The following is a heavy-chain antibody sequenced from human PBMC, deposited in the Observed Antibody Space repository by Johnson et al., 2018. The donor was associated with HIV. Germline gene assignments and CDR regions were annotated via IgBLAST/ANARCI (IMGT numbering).Heavy chain of an antibody. CDR3: AGVSASVTTARYGAFDI. CDR2: ISYDGNNK. Sequence: QVQLVESGGGVVQPGRSLRLSCASSGFTFSSYAMHWVRQAPGKGLKWVAVISYDGNNKYYADSVKGRFTISRDNSKNTLYLQINSLRAEDTAVYYCAGVSASVTTARYGAFDIWGQGTMVIVSS. CDR1: GFTFSSYA. V-gene: IGHV3-30-3*01. J-gene: IGHJ3*02. D-gene: IGHD4-17*01.